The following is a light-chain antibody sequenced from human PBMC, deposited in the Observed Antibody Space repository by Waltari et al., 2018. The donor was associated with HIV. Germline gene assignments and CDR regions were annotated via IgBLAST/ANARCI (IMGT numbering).Light chain of an antibody. V-gene: IGKV3-15*01. Sequence: IVMTQSPATLSVSPGERVTLACRASQNVKNFLAWYQQKPGQAPRLLIYGASTRATGIPARVSGSGSGTDFTLTISSLQSEDFAVYYCQYFGTFGQGTKVEIK. CDR3: QYFGT. CDR2: GAS. CDR1: QNVKNF. J-gene: IGKJ1*01.